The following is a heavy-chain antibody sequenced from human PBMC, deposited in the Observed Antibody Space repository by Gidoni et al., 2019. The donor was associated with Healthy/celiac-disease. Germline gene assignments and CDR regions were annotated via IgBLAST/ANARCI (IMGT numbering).Heavy chain of an antibody. J-gene: IGHJ6*02. CDR2: IRSKAYGGTT. Sequence: EVQLVESGGGLVKPGRSLRLSCTASGFTFGDSAMSWFRQAPGKGLEWVGVIRSKAYGGTTEYAASVKGRFTISRDDSKSIAYLQMNSLKTEDTAVYYCTRGSIYGSGSYYNGLGYYGMDVWGQGTTVTVSS. CDR1: GFTFGDSA. V-gene: IGHV3-49*05. D-gene: IGHD3-10*01. CDR3: TRGSIYGSGSYYNGLGYYGMDV.